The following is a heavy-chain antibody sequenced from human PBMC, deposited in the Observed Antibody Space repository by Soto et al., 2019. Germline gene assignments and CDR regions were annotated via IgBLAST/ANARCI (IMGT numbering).Heavy chain of an antibody. CDR2: ITPIFGTA. J-gene: IGHJ5*02. CDR3: AREWYYYDSSGYRNWFDP. V-gene: IGHV1-69*01. CDR1: AGTFRSYA. D-gene: IGHD3-22*01. Sequence: SVKVSFKASAGTFRSYAISWVRQAPGQGLEWMGGITPIFGTANYAQKFQGRVTITADESTSTAYMELSSLRSEDTAVYYCAREWYYYDSSGYRNWFDPWGQGNLVTVSS.